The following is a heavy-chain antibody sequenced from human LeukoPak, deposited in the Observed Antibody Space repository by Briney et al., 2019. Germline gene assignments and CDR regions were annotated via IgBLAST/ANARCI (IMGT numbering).Heavy chain of an antibody. CDR1: GYTFTSNG. D-gene: IGHD6-13*01. V-gene: IGHV1-18*01. Sequence: ASVKVSCKASGYTFTSNGISWVRQAPGQGLEWMGWISAYNGNTNYAQRLQGRVIMTTDTSTSTAYMELRSLSSDDTAVYYCARVWDSYSSSWTLDYWGQGTLVTVSS. CDR3: ARVWDSYSSSWTLDY. J-gene: IGHJ4*02. CDR2: ISAYNGNT.